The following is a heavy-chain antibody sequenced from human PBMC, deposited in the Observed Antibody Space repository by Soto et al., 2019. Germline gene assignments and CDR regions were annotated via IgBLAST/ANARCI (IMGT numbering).Heavy chain of an antibody. CDR2: STHTGNT. J-gene: IGHJ5*02. Sequence: ASVKVSCKTSGYAFPHYVINWVRQAPGHGLEWMGFSTHTGNTNYAQNFQGRVVLTTDTSTSTAYMEVTSLRSDDTAVYCCARSGEHPLDSWGQGTPVTVSS. V-gene: IGHV1-18*01. D-gene: IGHD1-26*01. CDR1: GYAFPHYV. CDR3: ARSGEHPLDS.